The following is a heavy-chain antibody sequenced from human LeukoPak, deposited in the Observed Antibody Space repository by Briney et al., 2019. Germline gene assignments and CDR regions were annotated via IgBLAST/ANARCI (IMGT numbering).Heavy chain of an antibody. CDR3: AREHYYDSTAYLD. V-gene: IGHV1-69*13. CDR1: GGTFSSYA. J-gene: IGHJ4*02. D-gene: IGHD3-22*01. Sequence: ASVKVSCKASGGTFSSYAISWVRQAPGQGLEWMGGIIPIFGTANYAQKFQGRVTITADESTSTAYMELSSLRSEDTAVYYCAREHYYDSTAYLDWGQGTLVSVSS. CDR2: IIPIFGTA.